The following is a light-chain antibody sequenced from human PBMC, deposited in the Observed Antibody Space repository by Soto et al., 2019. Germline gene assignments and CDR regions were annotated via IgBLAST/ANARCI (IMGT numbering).Light chain of an antibody. CDR2: EVS. J-gene: IGLJ1*01. V-gene: IGLV2-8*01. CDR1: SSDVGGYNY. CDR3: SSYAGSNNPYV. Sequence: QSALTQPPSASGSPGQSVTISCTGTSSDVGGYNYVSWYQQHPGKAPKLMIYEVSKRPSGVPDRFSGSKSGKTASLTVSGLQAEDEAYYYCSSYAGSNNPYVFGTGTKVTVL.